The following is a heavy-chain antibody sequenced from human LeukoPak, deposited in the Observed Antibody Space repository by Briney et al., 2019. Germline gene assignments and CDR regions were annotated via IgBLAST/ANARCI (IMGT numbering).Heavy chain of an antibody. CDR1: GFTFSSYA. D-gene: IGHD1-26*01. V-gene: IGHV3-23*01. CDR2: ISGSGGST. CDR3: AEGPRYSWSYPPDY. J-gene: IGHJ4*02. Sequence: GGSLRLXCAASGFTFSSYAMSWARQAPGKGQEWVSAISGSGGSTYYADSVKGRFTISRDNYKNTLYLQMNSLRADDTAVYYCAEGPRYSWSYPPDYWGQGTLVTVSS.